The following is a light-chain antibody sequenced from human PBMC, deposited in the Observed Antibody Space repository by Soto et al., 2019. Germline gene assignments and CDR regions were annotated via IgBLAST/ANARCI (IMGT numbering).Light chain of an antibody. J-gene: IGKJ1*01. CDR1: QSISSG. Sequence: DVQMTQSPSTLSASVGDRVTITCRASQSISSGLAWYQQKPGKAPKLLIYKASTLESGVPSNFSGSGSGTEFTLTVSSLQAEDFATYYCQQYNSYPWTFGQGTKV. CDR2: KAS. V-gene: IGKV1-5*03. CDR3: QQYNSYPWT.